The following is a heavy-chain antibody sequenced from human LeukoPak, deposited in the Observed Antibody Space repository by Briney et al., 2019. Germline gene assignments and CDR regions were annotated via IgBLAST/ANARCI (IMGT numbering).Heavy chain of an antibody. CDR1: GYTFTSYD. Sequence: GASVRVSCKASGYTFTSYDINWVRQAPGQGLEWMGWMNPNSGNTGYAQKFQGRVTMTRNTSISTAYMELSSLRSEDTAVYYCARRYCSGGSCSSAYYYYYGMDVWGQGTTVTVSS. J-gene: IGHJ6*02. CDR3: ARRYCSGGSCSSAYYYYYGMDV. D-gene: IGHD2-15*01. CDR2: MNPNSGNT. V-gene: IGHV1-8*01.